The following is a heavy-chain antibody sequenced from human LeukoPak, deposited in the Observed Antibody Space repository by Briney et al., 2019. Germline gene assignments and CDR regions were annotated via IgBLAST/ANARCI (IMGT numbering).Heavy chain of an antibody. Sequence: SETLSLTCAVYGGSFGGYYWSWIRQPPGKGLEWIGEINHSGSTNYNPSLKSRVTISVDTSKNQFSLKLSSVTAADTAVYYCARGPPLTSSTRVPVPGWFDPWGQGTLVTVSS. CDR3: ARGPPLTSSTRVPVPGWFDP. J-gene: IGHJ5*02. D-gene: IGHD2-2*01. CDR2: INHSGST. V-gene: IGHV4-34*01. CDR1: GGSFGGYY.